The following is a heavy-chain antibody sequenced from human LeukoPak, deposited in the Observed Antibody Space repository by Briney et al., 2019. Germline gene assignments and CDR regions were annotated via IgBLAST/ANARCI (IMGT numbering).Heavy chain of an antibody. CDR3: ARDSGWFRFDY. D-gene: IGHD6-13*01. CDR2: IKEDGSQK. J-gene: IGHJ4*02. V-gene: IGHV3-7*03. CDR1: GFTFSTYA. Sequence: GGSLRLSCVVSGFTFSTYAMTWVRQAPGKGLEWVANIKEDGSQKYYVDSVKGRFTISRDNAKNSLFLQTNSLRADDTAVYYCARDSGWFRFDYWGQGTLVTVSS.